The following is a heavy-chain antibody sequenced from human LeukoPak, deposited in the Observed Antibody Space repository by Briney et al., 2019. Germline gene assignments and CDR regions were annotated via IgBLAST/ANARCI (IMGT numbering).Heavy chain of an antibody. J-gene: IGHJ4*02. CDR3: ARARYCSGGSCRKFDY. CDR1: GGSISSYY. V-gene: IGHV4-59*01. Sequence: SETQSLTCTVSGGSISSYYWSWIRQPPGKGLEWIGYIYYSGSTNYNPSLKSRVTISVDTSKNQFSLKLSSVTAADSAVYYCARARYCSGGSCRKFDYWGQGTLVTVSS. CDR2: IYYSGST. D-gene: IGHD2-15*01.